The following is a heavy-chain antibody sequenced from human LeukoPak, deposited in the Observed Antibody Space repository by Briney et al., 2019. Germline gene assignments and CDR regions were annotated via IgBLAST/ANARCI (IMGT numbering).Heavy chain of an antibody. CDR3: ARASPHGSGTAFDI. V-gene: IGHV1-46*01. J-gene: IGHJ3*02. D-gene: IGHD3-10*01. CDR1: GFTFSSYA. Sequence: PGGSLRLSCAASGFTFSSYAMSWVRQAPGQGLEWMGIINPSGGSTSYAQKFQGRVTMTRDTSTSTVHMELSSLRSEDTAVYYCARASPHGSGTAFDIWGQGTMVTVSS. CDR2: INPSGGST.